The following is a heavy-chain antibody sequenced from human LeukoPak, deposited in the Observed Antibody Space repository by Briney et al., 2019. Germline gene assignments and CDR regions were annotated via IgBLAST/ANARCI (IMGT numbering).Heavy chain of an antibody. CDR1: GVSISSYY. J-gene: IGHJ3*02. Sequence: SETLSLTCTVSGVSISSYYWNWIRQPPGKGLEWIGYIQPSGITDYNPSHKSRATISLDTSRNQFSLRLSSVTAADTAVYYCAASRAHDAFDIWGQGTMVTVSS. V-gene: IGHV4-4*08. CDR3: AASRAHDAFDI. CDR2: IQPSGIT.